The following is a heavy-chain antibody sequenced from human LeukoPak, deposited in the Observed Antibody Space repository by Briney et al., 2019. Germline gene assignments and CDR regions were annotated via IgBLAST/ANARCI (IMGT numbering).Heavy chain of an antibody. D-gene: IGHD5-12*01. CDR1: GFTFSSYA. V-gene: IGHV3-23*01. CDR2: ISGSGSST. Sequence: GGSLRLSCAASGFTFSSYAMNWVRQAPGKGLEWVSGISGSGSSTYYADSVKGRFTISRDSSKNTLYLQMNSLRAEGTAVYYCAKDRDSKNGYSGYDYDYWGQGPLVTVSS. CDR3: AKDRDSKNGYSGYDYDY. J-gene: IGHJ4*02.